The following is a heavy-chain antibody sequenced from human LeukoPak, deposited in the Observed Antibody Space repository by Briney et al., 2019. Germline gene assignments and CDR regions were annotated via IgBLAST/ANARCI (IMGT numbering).Heavy chain of an antibody. V-gene: IGHV4-59*01. J-gene: IGHJ5*02. D-gene: IGHD5-12*01. CDR1: GFPFSSYW. CDR3: AREDGGYDSGVWFDP. Sequence: GSLRLSCAASGFPFSSYWMHWIRQPPGKGLEWIGYIYNSGSTTYNPSLKSRVTISVDTSKNQFSLKLKSVTAADTAVYYCAREDGGYDSGVWFDPWGQGTLVTVSS. CDR2: IYNSGST.